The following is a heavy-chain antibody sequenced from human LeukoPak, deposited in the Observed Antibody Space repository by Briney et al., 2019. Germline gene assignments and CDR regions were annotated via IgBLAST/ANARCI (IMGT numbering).Heavy chain of an antibody. J-gene: IGHJ4*02. Sequence: GGSLRLSFSASGFTSSTYAMYWVRQAPGKGLEYVSAISTNGGSTYYADSVKGRFTISRDNYKNMLYLQMSSLRAEDTAVYYCVEHFDYWGQGTLVTVSS. CDR1: GFTSSTYA. CDR3: VEHFDY. V-gene: IGHV3-64D*06. CDR2: ISTNGGST.